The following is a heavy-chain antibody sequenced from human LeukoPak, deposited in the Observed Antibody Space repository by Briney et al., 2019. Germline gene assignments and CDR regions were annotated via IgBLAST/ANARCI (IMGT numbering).Heavy chain of an antibody. V-gene: IGHV3-23*01. D-gene: IGHD3-3*01. CDR3: ARAYEYYDFWSGYYAYFDY. CDR2: ISGSGGST. J-gene: IGHJ4*02. CDR1: GFTFSSYA. Sequence: GGSLRLSCAASGFTFSSYAMSWVRQAPGKGLEWVSAISGSGGSTYYADSVKGRFTISRDNAKNSLYLQMNSLRAEDTAVYYCARAYEYYDFWSGYYAYFDYWGQGTLVTVSS.